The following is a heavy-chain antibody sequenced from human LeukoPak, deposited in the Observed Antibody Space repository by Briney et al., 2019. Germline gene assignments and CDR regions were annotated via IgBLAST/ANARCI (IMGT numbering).Heavy chain of an antibody. V-gene: IGHV3-30-3*01. CDR2: ISYDGSNK. CDR1: GFTFSSYG. D-gene: IGHD3-3*01. CDR3: TRGSDTIFGVARDGFDY. Sequence: GGSLRLSCAASGFTFSSYGIHWVRQAPGKGLEWVAVISYDGSNKSYADSVKGRFTISRDNSKNTLYLQMNSLKTEDTAVYYCTRGSDTIFGVARDGFDYWGQGTLVTVSS. J-gene: IGHJ4*02.